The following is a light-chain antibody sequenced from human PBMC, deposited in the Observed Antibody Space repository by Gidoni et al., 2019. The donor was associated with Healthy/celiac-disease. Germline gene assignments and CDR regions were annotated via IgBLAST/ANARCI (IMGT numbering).Light chain of an antibody. CDR1: QGISNY. J-gene: IGKJ3*01. V-gene: IGKV1-27*01. CDR3: QKNNSAHLT. CDR2: AAS. Sequence: DIQLTQSPSSLSASVGDRVTITCRASQGISNYLAWYQQKPGKVPKLLIYAASTLQAGVPSRLSGSGDGTDSTLTISSLQHEDVATYYCQKNNSAHLTFGPGTKVDIK.